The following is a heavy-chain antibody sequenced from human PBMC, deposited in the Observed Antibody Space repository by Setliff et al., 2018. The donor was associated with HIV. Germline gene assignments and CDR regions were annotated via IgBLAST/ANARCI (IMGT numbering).Heavy chain of an antibody. J-gene: IGHJ4*02. CDR3: ARSRLHYYDSSGYYPSYFDY. D-gene: IGHD3-22*01. CDR1: GGSISSGLYY. Sequence: PSETLSLTCTVSGGSISSGLYYWTWIRQPAGKGLEWIGRIYTSGSTIYNPSLKSRVTISLDTSKNKFSLKLSSVTAADTAVYYCARSRLHYYDSSGYYPSYFDYWGQGTLVTVSS. CDR2: IYTSGST. V-gene: IGHV4-61*02.